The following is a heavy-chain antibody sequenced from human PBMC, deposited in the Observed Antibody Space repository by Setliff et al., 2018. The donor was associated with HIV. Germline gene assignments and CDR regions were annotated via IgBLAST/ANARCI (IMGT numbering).Heavy chain of an antibody. Sequence: ASVKVSCKASGYSFTTSGVSWVRQAPGQGLEWMGWINIRSGNTNYAQKFQGRVTMTTETSTSTAYMELRSLRTDDTAVYYCARAYYHDSSGYQGFDYWGQGTLVTVSS. J-gene: IGHJ4*02. CDR2: INIRSGNT. V-gene: IGHV1-18*01. CDR3: ARAYYHDSSGYQGFDY. CDR1: GYSFTTSG. D-gene: IGHD3-22*01.